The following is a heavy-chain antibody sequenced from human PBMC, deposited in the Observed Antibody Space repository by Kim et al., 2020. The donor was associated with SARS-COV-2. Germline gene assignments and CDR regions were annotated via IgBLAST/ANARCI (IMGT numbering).Heavy chain of an antibody. Sequence: SVKDRLPLSRDNSKNTLYLQMNSLRAEDTAVYYCARAFYGSGSFYPPPDYWGQGTLVTVSS. J-gene: IGHJ4*02. CDR3: ARAFYGSGSFYPPPDY. V-gene: IGHV3-30*07. D-gene: IGHD3-10*01.